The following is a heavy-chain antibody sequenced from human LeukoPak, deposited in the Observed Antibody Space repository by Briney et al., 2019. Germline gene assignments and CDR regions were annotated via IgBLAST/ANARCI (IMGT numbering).Heavy chain of an antibody. D-gene: IGHD3-22*01. Sequence: ASVKVSCKASGYTFTGYYMHWVRQAAGQGLEWMGWINPNSGGTNYAQKFQGWVTMTRDTSISTAYMELSRLRSDDTAVYYCAREIRHSGYYPLPKTGAYYYYMDVWGKGTTVTVSS. CDR1: GYTFTGYY. V-gene: IGHV1-2*04. CDR2: INPNSGGT. CDR3: AREIRHSGYYPLPKTGAYYYYMDV. J-gene: IGHJ6*03.